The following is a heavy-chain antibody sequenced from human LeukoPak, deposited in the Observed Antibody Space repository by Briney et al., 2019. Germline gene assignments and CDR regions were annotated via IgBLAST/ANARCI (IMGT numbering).Heavy chain of an antibody. V-gene: IGHV3-33*01. CDR1: GFTFSSYG. CDR3: ARESYYYYMDV. Sequence: GGALRLSCAASGFTFSSYGMHWLRQAPGKGLEGVAVIWYDGSNKYYADSVKGRFTISRDNSKNTLYLQMNSLRAEDTAVYYCARESYYYYMDVWGKGTTVTVSS. J-gene: IGHJ6*03. CDR2: IWYDGSNK.